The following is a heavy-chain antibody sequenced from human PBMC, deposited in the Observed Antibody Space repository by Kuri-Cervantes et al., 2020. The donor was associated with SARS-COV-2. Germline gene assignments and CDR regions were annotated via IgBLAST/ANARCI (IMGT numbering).Heavy chain of an antibody. CDR3: VRDGDHWNFDY. V-gene: IGHV3-74*01. D-gene: IGHD1-1*01. CDR2: INPDGSYT. J-gene: IGHJ4*02. Sequence: GESLKISCAASGFTFSGHWIHWVRQAPGKGLVWVSRINPDGSYTNNADSVKGRFTLSRDNAKNMLFLQMNSLRAEDTAVYYCVRDGDHWNFDYWGQGTPVTVYS. CDR1: GFTFSGHW.